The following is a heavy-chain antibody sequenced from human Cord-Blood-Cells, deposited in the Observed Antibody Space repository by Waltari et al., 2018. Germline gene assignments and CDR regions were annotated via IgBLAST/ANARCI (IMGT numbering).Heavy chain of an antibody. V-gene: IGHV1-2*04. Sequence: QVQLVQSGAEAKKPGASVKVSCKAAGYTFTGYYLHWVRHAPGQGLEWMGWINPNSGGTNYAQKFQGWVTMTRDTSISTAYRELSRLRSDDTAVYYCARASLTGDDAFDIWGQGTMVTVSS. CDR2: INPNSGGT. CDR3: ARASLTGDDAFDI. J-gene: IGHJ3*02. CDR1: GYTFTGYY. D-gene: IGHD7-27*01.